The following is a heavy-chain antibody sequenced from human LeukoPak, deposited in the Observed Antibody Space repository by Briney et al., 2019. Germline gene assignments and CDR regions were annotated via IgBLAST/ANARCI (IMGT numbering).Heavy chain of an antibody. J-gene: IGHJ4*02. CDR2: IYYSGST. CDR1: GGSISSYY. D-gene: IGHD1-26*01. Sequence: SETLSLTCTVSGGSISSYYWSWIRQPPGKGLEWVGYIYYSGSTNYNPSLKSRVTISVDTSKNQFSLKLRSVTAADTALYYCAGEGGTYSYYFDYWGQGTLVTVSS. V-gene: IGHV4-59*01. CDR3: AGEGGTYSYYFDY.